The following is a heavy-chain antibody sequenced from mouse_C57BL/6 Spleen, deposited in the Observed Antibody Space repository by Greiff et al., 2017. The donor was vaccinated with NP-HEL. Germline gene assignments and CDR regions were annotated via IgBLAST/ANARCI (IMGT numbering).Heavy chain of an antibody. V-gene: IGHV1-52*01. Sequence: QVQLKQPGAELVRPGSSVKLSCKASGYTFTSYWMHWVKQRPIQGLEWIGNIDPSDSETHYNQKFKDKATLTVDKSSSTAYMQLSSLTSEDSAVYYCARGGITTVVATGDYFDYWGKGTTLTVSS. CDR1: GYTFTSYW. D-gene: IGHD1-1*01. CDR2: IDPSDSET. CDR3: ARGGITTVVATGDYFDY. J-gene: IGHJ2*01.